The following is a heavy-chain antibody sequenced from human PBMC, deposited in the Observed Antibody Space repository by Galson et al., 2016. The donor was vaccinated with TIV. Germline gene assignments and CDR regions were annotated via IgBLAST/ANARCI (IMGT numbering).Heavy chain of an antibody. CDR2: ISAGGGRT. V-gene: IGHV3-23*01. D-gene: IGHD3-22*01. CDR3: AKMDSSGFDYVRRFDF. Sequence: SLRLSCAASGFTLSNFAVSWVRQAPGKGLEWVSAISAGGGRTNYADSVKGRFTISRDNPKNTLYLQMSSLRAEDTAVYFCAKMDSSGFDYVRRFDFWGQGTLATVSS. CDR1: GFTLSNFA. J-gene: IGHJ4*02.